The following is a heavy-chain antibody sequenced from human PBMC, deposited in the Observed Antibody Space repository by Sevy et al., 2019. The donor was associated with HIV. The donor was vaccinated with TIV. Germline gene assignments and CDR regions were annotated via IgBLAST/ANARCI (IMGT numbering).Heavy chain of an antibody. D-gene: IGHD1-7*01. CDR3: AKDQGRLLELDY. Sequence: GGSLRLSCAASGFTFSNYGMHWVRQAPGKGLEWVAVISYDGSIKYYADSVRGRFTISRDNSKNTLYPQMNSLRPEDTTMYFCAKDQGRLLELDYWGQGTLVTVSS. CDR1: GFTFSNYG. CDR2: ISYDGSIK. V-gene: IGHV3-30*18. J-gene: IGHJ4*02.